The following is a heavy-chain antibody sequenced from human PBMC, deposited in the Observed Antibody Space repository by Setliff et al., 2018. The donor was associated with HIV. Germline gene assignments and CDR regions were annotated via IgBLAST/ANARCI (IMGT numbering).Heavy chain of an antibody. J-gene: IGHJ4*02. Sequence: LSLTCTVSGDSISNGGFYWTWIRQHPGKGLEWIGYIYYTGNTYYNLSLKSRVTMSVDTSKNQFSLKLNSVTAADTAVYYCAREIKIPPQGALDYWGQGTLVTVSS. D-gene: IGHD2-2*01. V-gene: IGHV4-31*03. CDR3: AREIKIPPQGALDY. CDR1: GDSISNGGFY. CDR2: IYYTGNT.